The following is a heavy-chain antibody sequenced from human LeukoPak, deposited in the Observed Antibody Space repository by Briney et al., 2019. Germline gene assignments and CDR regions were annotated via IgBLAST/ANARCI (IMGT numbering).Heavy chain of an antibody. D-gene: IGHD6-13*01. J-gene: IGHJ2*01. Sequence: PSETLSLTCTVSGYSISSGYYWGWIRQPPGKGLEWIGYIYYSGSTNYNPSLKSRVTISVDTSKNQFSLKLSSVTAADTAVYYCARQNPGIAAARLYWYFDLWGRGTLVTVSS. CDR1: GYSISSGYY. CDR3: ARQNPGIAAARLYWYFDL. V-gene: IGHV4-38-2*02. CDR2: IYYSGST.